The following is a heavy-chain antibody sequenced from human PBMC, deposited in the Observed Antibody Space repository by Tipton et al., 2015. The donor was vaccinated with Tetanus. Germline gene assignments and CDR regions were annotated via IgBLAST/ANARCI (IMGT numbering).Heavy chain of an antibody. Sequence: SLRLSCAASGFTFSSYAMSWVRQAPGKGLEWVSVIYSGGSSTYYADSVKGRCTISRDNSKNTLYLQMNSLRAEDTAVYYCAKDHQPIVATHFFDYWGQGALVTVSS. CDR1: GFTFSSYA. D-gene: IGHD5-12*01. CDR2: IYSGGSST. J-gene: IGHJ4*02. CDR3: AKDHQPIVATHFFDY. V-gene: IGHV3-23*03.